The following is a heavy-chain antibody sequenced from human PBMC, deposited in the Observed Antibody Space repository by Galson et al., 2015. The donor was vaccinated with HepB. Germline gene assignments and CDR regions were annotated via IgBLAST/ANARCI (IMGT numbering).Heavy chain of an antibody. CDR1: GFTFSSYW. J-gene: IGHJ4*02. V-gene: IGHV3-7*03. CDR2: IKQDGSEK. Sequence: SLRLSCAASGFTFSSYWMSWVRQAPGKGLEWVANIKQDGSEKYYVDSVKGRFTISRDNAKNSLYLQMNSLRAEDTAVYYCARVREGGIVVVPAATHFDYWGQGTLVTVSS. CDR3: ARVREGGIVVVPAATHFDY. D-gene: IGHD2-2*01.